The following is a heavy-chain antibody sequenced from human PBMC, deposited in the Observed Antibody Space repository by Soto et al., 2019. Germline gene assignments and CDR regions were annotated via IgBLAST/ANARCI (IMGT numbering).Heavy chain of an antibody. CDR1: GGTFSSYA. D-gene: IGHD6-6*01. CDR2: IIPIFGTA. Sequence: SVKVSCKASGGTFSSYAISWVRQAPGQGLEWMGGIIPIFGTANYAQKFQGRVTITADKSTSTAYMELSSLRSEDTAVYYCATSIAARPTNWFDPWRQGTLVTVSS. CDR3: ATSIAARPTNWFDP. J-gene: IGHJ5*02. V-gene: IGHV1-69*06.